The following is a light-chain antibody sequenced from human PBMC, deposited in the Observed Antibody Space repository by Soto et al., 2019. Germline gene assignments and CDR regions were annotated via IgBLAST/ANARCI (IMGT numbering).Light chain of an antibody. CDR2: DAS. V-gene: IGKV1-5*01. Sequence: DIQMTQSPSTLSASVGDRVTITCRASQSISNWLAWYQQKPGKAPKLLIYDASSLESGVPSRFSGSGSGTEFTLTISSLQPDDFATYYCQQYASHWTFGQGTKVDIK. CDR1: QSISNW. CDR3: QQYASHWT. J-gene: IGKJ1*01.